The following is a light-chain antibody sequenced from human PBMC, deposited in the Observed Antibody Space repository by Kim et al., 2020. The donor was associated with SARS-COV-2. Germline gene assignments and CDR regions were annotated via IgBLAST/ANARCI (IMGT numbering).Light chain of an antibody. J-gene: IGLJ3*02. Sequence: QSVLTQPPSASGTPGQRVTISCSGSGSNIGSNLVNWLQQLPGSAPKLLIYNNHQRPSGVPDRYSGSKSGTSASLAISGHQSEDEANYYCAAWDDSLHGWVFGGGTQLTVL. CDR3: AAWDDSLHGWV. CDR2: NNH. CDR1: GSNIGSNL. V-gene: IGLV1-44*01.